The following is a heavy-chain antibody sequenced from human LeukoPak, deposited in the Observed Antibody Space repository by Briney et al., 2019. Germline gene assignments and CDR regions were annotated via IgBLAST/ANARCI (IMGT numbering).Heavy chain of an antibody. D-gene: IGHD6-13*01. J-gene: IGHJ4*02. Sequence: SETLSLTCAVYGGSFSGYYWSWIRQPPGKGLEWIGEINHSGSTNYNPSLKSRVTISVDTSKNQFSLKLSSVTAADTAVYYCARPRGIAAAGWIYWGQGTLVTVSS. CDR3: ARPRGIAAAGWIY. CDR1: GGSFSGYY. CDR2: INHSGST. V-gene: IGHV4-34*01.